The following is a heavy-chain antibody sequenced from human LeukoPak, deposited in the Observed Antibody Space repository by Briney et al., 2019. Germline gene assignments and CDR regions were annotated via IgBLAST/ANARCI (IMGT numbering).Heavy chain of an antibody. V-gene: IGHV4-30-4*07. Sequence: SETLSLTCAVSGGSISSGGYSWSWIRQPPGKGLEWIGYIYYSGSTYYNPSLKSRVTISVDTSKNQFSLKLSSVTAADTAVYYCARATMATSNHAFDIWGQGTMVTVSS. CDR1: GGSISSGGYS. CDR2: IYYSGST. J-gene: IGHJ3*02. CDR3: ARATMATSNHAFDI. D-gene: IGHD5-24*01.